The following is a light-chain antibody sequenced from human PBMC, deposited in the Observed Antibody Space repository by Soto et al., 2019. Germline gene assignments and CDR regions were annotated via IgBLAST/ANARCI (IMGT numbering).Light chain of an antibody. CDR2: SNN. J-gene: IGLJ2*01. Sequence: QSVLTQPPSASGTPGQRVTISCSGSSSNIGSNTVNWYQQFPGTAPKLLIYSNNQRPSGVPDRFSGSKSGTSASLAISGLQSDDEADYYCAAWDDSLNGLVFGGGTKLTDL. CDR3: AAWDDSLNGLV. V-gene: IGLV1-44*01. CDR1: SSNIGSNT.